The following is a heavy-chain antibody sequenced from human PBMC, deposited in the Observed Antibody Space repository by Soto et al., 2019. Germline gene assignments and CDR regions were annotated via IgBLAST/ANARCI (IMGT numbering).Heavy chain of an antibody. V-gene: IGHV3-23*01. J-gene: IGHJ6*02. D-gene: IGHD4-4*01. Sequence: GGSLRLSCAASGFTFSSYAMSWVRQAPGKGLEWVSAISGCGGSTYYADSVKGRFTISRDNSKNTLYLRMNSLRAEDTAVYYCARHLVEAGLDSNSPYYYGMDVWGQGTTVTVSS. CDR3: ARHLVEAGLDSNSPYYYGMDV. CDR1: GFTFSSYA. CDR2: ISGCGGST.